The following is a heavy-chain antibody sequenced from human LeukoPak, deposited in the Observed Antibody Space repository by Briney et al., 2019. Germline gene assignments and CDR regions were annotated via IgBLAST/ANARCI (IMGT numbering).Heavy chain of an antibody. J-gene: IGHJ4*02. CDR3: ARTGSEDY. V-gene: IGHV1-2*02. CDR1: GGTFSSYA. CDR2: INPNSGDT. Sequence: GASVKVSCKASGGTFSSYAISWVRQAPGQGLEWVGWINPNSGDTNYAQKFQGRVTMTRDTSISTAYMELSRLRSDDTAVYYCARTGSEDYWGQGTLVTVSS. D-gene: IGHD2-8*02.